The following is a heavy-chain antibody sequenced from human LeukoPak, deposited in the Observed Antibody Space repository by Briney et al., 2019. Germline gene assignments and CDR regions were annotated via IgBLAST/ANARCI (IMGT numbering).Heavy chain of an antibody. CDR2: IYYSGST. V-gene: IGHV4-61*01. Sequence: LETLSLTCTVSGGSVSSGSYYWSWIRQPPGKGLEWIEHIYYSGSTKYNPSLKSRVTISVDTSKNQFSLKLSSVTAADTAVYYCARGARAGYNLEPFDYWGQGTLVTVSS. CDR3: ARGARAGYNLEPFDY. CDR1: GGSVSSGSYY. D-gene: IGHD5-24*01. J-gene: IGHJ4*02.